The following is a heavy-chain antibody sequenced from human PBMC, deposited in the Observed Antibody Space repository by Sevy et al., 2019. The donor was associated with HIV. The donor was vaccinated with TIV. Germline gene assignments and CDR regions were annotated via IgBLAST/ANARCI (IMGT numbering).Heavy chain of an antibody. J-gene: IGHJ3*02. D-gene: IGHD3-3*01. Sequence: GGSLRLSCAASGFNFSSYGMHWVRQAPGKGLEWVAVISYDGSSKYYAESVKGRFTISRDNSKNTLYLQISSLRAEDTAVYYCAKELGSYYDFWSGHDAFDIWGQGTMVTVSS. V-gene: IGHV3-30*18. CDR1: GFNFSSYG. CDR2: ISYDGSSK. CDR3: AKELGSYYDFWSGHDAFDI.